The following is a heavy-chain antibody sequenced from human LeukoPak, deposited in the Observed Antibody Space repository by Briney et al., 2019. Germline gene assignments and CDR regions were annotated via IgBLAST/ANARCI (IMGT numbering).Heavy chain of an antibody. CDR1: GFTFTNAW. Sequence: PGRSLRLSCAASGFTFTNAWMSWVRQAPGKGLEWVGRIKSKTNGGTTEYAAPVKGRFTISRDDSKDTLYLQMNSLKTDDTAVYYCATGYSGYPYYFDHWGQGTLVTVSS. CDR2: IKSKTNGGTT. CDR3: ATGYSGYPYYFDH. J-gene: IGHJ4*02. D-gene: IGHD3-22*01. V-gene: IGHV3-15*01.